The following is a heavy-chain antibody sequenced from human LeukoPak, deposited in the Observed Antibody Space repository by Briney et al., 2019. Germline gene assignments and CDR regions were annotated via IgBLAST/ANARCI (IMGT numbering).Heavy chain of an antibody. V-gene: IGHV3-73*01. Sequence: GGSLKLSCAASGFTFSGSAMHWVRQASGKGLEWVGRIRSKANSYATAYAASVKGRFTISRDDSKNTAYLQMNSLKTEDTAVYYCTRHIERIVVVPAAREAAFDIWGQGTMVTVSS. CDR1: GFTFSGSA. CDR2: IRSKANSYAT. CDR3: TRHIERIVVVPAAREAAFDI. J-gene: IGHJ3*02. D-gene: IGHD2-2*01.